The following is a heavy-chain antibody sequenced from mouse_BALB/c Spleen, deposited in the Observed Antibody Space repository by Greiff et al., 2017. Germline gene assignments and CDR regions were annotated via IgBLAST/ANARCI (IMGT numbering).Heavy chain of an antibody. CDR3: ARRGNYGNYGAMDY. CDR2: ISSGGSYT. Sequence: EVKLMESGGDLVKPGGSLKLSCAASGFTFSSYGMSWVRQTPDKRLEWVATISSGGSYTYYPDSVKGRFTISRDNAKSTLYLQMSSLKSEDTAMYYCARRGNYGNYGAMDYWGQGTSVTVSS. J-gene: IGHJ4*01. CDR1: GFTFSSYG. D-gene: IGHD2-1*01. V-gene: IGHV5-6*01.